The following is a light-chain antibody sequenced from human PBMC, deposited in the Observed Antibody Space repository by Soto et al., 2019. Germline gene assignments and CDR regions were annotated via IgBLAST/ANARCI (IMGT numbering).Light chain of an antibody. CDR3: QQYYDWPLT. CDR1: QRVSIY. V-gene: IGKV3-15*01. J-gene: IGKJ3*01. CDR2: GAS. Sequence: EIVMTQSPATLSVSPGERATLSCRATQRVSIYLAWYQQKPGQSPRLLIYGASTRATGIPARFSGSGSGTEFTLTISSLQSEDSAVYYCQQYYDWPLTFGPGTKVDIK.